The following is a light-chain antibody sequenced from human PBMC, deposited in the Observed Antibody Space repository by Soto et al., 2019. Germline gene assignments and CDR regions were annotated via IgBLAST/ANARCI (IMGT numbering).Light chain of an antibody. Sequence: ETVLRQSPGTLSLSPGERATLSCRASQSVSDNALAWYQQKPGQAPRLLVYGASIRATGIPDRFTGRGSGTDFTLTVSRLEPHDSAVYYCQQYGTSLSWTFGQGPKVDIK. CDR2: GAS. J-gene: IGKJ1*01. CDR3: QQYGTSLSWT. CDR1: QSVSDNA. V-gene: IGKV3-20*01.